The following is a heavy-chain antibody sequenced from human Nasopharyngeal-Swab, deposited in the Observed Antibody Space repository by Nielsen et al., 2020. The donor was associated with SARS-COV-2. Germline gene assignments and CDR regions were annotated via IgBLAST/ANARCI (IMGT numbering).Heavy chain of an antibody. CDR3: EGAGGH. V-gene: IGHV4-59*03. J-gene: IGHJ4*02. CDR1: GGSMNGHW. CDR2: INYRGST. Sequence: SETLSLTCTVSGGSMNGHWWSWIRHAPGNGLEWIAYINYRGSTSYNPSLKSRVTILLDMSRNQFSLKLTSVTAADPAVYYCEGAGGHWGQGTLVTVSS. D-gene: IGHD3-10*01.